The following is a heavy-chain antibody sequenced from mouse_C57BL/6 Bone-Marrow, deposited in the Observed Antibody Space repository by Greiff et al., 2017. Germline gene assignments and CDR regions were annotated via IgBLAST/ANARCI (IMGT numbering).Heavy chain of an antibody. Sequence: EVMLVESGGDLVKPGGSLKLSCAASGFTFSSYGMSWVRPTPDKRLEWVATISSGGSYTYYPDSVKGRFTISRDNAKNTLYLQMSSLKSEDTAMYYCARLYYSNFDYWGQGTTLTVAS. CDR3: ARLYYSNFDY. D-gene: IGHD2-5*01. V-gene: IGHV5-6*01. J-gene: IGHJ2*01. CDR1: GFTFSSYG. CDR2: ISSGGSYT.